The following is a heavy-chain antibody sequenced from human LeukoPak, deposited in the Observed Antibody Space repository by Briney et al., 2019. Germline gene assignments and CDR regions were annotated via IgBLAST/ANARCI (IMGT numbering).Heavy chain of an antibody. D-gene: IGHD3-10*01. CDR3: ARDRGGYDAFDI. J-gene: IGHJ3*02. CDR2: IIPILGTA. V-gene: IGHV1-69*13. Sequence: ASVKVSCKASGGTFSSYAISWVRQAPGQGLEWMGGIIPILGTANYAQKFQGRVTITADESTSTAYMELSSLRSEDTAVYYCARDRGGYDAFDIWGQGTMVTVSS. CDR1: GGTFSSYA.